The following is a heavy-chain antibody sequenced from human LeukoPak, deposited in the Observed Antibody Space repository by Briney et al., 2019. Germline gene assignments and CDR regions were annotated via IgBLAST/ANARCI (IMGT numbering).Heavy chain of an antibody. D-gene: IGHD3-22*01. CDR2: ISAYNGNA. J-gene: IGHJ5*02. Sequence: ASVKVSCKASGYTFTSYGISWVRQAPGQGLEWMGWISAYNGNANYAQKLQGRVTMTTDTSTSIAYMELRSLRSDDTAVYYCARYYYDSSAQGSWFDPWGQGTLVTVSS. V-gene: IGHV1-18*01. CDR1: GYTFTSYG. CDR3: ARYYYDSSAQGSWFDP.